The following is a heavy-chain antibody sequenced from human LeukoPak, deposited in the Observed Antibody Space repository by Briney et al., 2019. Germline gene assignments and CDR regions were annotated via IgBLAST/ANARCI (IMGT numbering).Heavy chain of an antibody. V-gene: IGHV3-23*01. Sequence: PGGSLRLSSAASGFTFNNYAMSWVRQAPGKGLEWVVTISNSDDSTYYADSVKGRFTISRDNSKNTVYLQMNSLRVEDTAVYYCAQGGWGRTAIPARIDYWGQGTLVTVSS. CDR3: AQGGWGRTAIPARIDY. CDR1: GFTFNNYA. CDR2: ISNSDDST. J-gene: IGHJ4*02. D-gene: IGHD2-21*02.